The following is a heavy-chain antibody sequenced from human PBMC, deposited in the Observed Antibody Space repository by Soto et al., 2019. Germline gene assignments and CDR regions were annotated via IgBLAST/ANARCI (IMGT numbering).Heavy chain of an antibody. V-gene: IGHV6-1*01. D-gene: IGHD6-19*01. Sequence: SQTLSLTFAISGDSVSSNSAAWNCIRRSPSRGLEWLGRTYYRSKWYNDYAVSVKSRIAINPDTSKNQFSLQLNSVTPEDTAVYYCARTSGHFDSWGQGTLVTVSS. CDR1: GDSVSSNSAA. CDR3: ARTSGHFDS. J-gene: IGHJ4*02. CDR2: TYYRSKWYN.